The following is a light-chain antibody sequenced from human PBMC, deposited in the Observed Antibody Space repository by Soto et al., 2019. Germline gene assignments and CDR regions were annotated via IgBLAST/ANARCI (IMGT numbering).Light chain of an antibody. CDR2: EAS. Sequence: EIVMTQSPAILSVSPGDTATLSCRASQSVSGNLAWYQQKPGQSPRLLIYEASARATGIPARFSGSGSGTEFTLTISSLQSEDFAVYYCQQYDDWPPLTFGGGTKVEIK. J-gene: IGKJ4*01. CDR1: QSVSGN. V-gene: IGKV3-15*01. CDR3: QQYDDWPPLT.